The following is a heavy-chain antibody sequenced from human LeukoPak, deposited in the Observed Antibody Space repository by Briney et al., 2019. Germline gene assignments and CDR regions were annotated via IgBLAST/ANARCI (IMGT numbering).Heavy chain of an antibody. CDR2: IYYTGKN. Sequence: SETLSLTCAVSGGSINSHYWGWIRQPPGKGLQWIGDIYYTGKNNYNPSLKSRVTISLDTSKDHLSLNLTSVVAADTAIYYCVRRDTGWNYFDYWGQGIMVTVSS. CDR3: VRRDTGWNYFDY. J-gene: IGHJ4*02. D-gene: IGHD6-19*01. V-gene: IGHV4-59*08. CDR1: GGSINSHY.